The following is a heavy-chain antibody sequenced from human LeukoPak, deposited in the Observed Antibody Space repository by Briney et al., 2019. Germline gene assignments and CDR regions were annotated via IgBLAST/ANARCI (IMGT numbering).Heavy chain of an antibody. CDR1: GLTFSSYG. Sequence: GGSLRLSCAASGLTFSSYGMSWVRQAPGKGLEWVSAISGSGGSTYYADSVKGRFTISRDNSKNTLYLQMNSLRAEDTAVYYCAKALPHFTLIVVVPENPYYMDVWGKGTTVTISS. D-gene: IGHD3-22*01. J-gene: IGHJ6*03. CDR3: AKALPHFTLIVVVPENPYYMDV. V-gene: IGHV3-23*01. CDR2: ISGSGGST.